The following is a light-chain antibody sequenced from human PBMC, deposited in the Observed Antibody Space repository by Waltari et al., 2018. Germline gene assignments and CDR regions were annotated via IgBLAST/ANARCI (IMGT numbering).Light chain of an antibody. J-gene: IGLJ3*02. CDR2: DVT. V-gene: IGLV2-14*01. CDR1: SSDVARYNS. Sequence: QSALTQPASVSGSPGQSITISCTGSSSDVARYNSVSWYQQFPDRAPKLMIYDVTNRPSGVSNRFSGSKSANTASLTISGLQPEDEADYYCASYIPGSTLVFGGGTKLTVL. CDR3: ASYIPGSTLV.